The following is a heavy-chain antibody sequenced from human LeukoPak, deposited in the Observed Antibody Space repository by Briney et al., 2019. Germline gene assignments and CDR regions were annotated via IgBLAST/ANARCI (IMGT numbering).Heavy chain of an antibody. CDR2: INPGGGIK. CDR3: ARRRSIVVVPAAITAGAFDI. CDR1: GYTFTSHF. Sequence: GASVKVSWKASGYTFTSHFLHWVRQAPGQGLEWMGVINPGGGIKSYAQKFQGRVTMTTDTSTSSVYMELSSLRSEDTAVYYCARRRSIVVVPAAITAGAFDIWGQGTMVTVSS. V-gene: IGHV1-46*01. J-gene: IGHJ3*02. D-gene: IGHD2-2*02.